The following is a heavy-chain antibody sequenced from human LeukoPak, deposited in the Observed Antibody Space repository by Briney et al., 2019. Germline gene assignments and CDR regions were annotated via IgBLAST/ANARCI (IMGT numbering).Heavy chain of an antibody. CDR1: GFTFSSYA. CDR2: ISYDGSNK. D-gene: IGHD5-24*01. J-gene: IGHJ4*02. CDR3: AREGRDGYNSPLVY. V-gene: IGHV3-30-3*01. Sequence: GGSLRLSCSASGFTFSSYAMHWVRQAPGKGLEWVAVISYDGSNKYFADSVKGRFTISRDNSKNTLYVQMNSLRDEDTAVYYCAREGRDGYNSPLVYWGQGTLVTVSS.